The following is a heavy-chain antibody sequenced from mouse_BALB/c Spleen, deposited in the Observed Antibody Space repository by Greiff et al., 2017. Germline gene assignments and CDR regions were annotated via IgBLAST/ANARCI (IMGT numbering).Heavy chain of an antibody. CDR1: GFNITDTF. J-gene: IGHJ2*01. V-gene: IGHV14-3*02. D-gene: IGHD1-2*01. CDR3: AFITTDTRDY. Sequence: EVKLKQSGAELVKPGASVKLSCTASGFNITDTFMHWVKQRPEQGLEWIGRIDPANGNTKYDPKFQGKATITADTSSNTAYLQLSSLTSEDTAVYYGAFITTDTRDYWGQGTTVTVSS. CDR2: IDPANGNT.